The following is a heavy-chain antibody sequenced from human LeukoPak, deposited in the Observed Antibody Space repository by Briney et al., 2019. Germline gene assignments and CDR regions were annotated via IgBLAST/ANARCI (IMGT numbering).Heavy chain of an antibody. CDR3: ARVRDIVVVPAAAKFDP. J-gene: IGHJ5*02. CDR2: IYYSGST. V-gene: IGHV4-30-4*08. Sequence: RSSETLSLTCTVSGGFISSGGYYWSWIRQPPGKGLEWIGYIYYSGSTYYNPSLKSRVTISVDTSKNQFSLKLSSVTAADTAVYYCARVRDIVVVPAAAKFDPWGQGTLVTVSS. CDR1: GGFISSGGYY. D-gene: IGHD2-2*01.